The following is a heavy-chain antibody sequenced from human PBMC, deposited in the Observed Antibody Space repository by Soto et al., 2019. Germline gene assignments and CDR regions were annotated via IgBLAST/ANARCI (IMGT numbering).Heavy chain of an antibody. V-gene: IGHV3-53*01. CDR1: GFIVTTNY. Sequence: GGSLRLSCLAAGFIVTTNYMYWVRQAPGKGLEWVSVIYSGGDIHYADSVKGRFTISRDTSENTVYLQMNNLRAEDTAVYFCAYPLPSWVFDYWGQGTPVTVSS. CDR3: AYPLPSWVFDY. J-gene: IGHJ4*01. CDR2: IYSGGDI. D-gene: IGHD3-16*01.